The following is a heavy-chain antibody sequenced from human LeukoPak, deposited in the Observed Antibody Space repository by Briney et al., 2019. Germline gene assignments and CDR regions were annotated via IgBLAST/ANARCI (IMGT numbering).Heavy chain of an antibody. CDR2: ISAYNGNT. D-gene: IGHD3-22*01. V-gene: IGHV1-18*01. CDR1: GYTFTSYG. Sequence: ASVKVFCKASGYTFTSYGISWVRQAPGQGLEWMGWISAYNGNTNYAQKLQGRVTMTTYTSTSTAYMELRSLRSDDTAVYYCARDQTYYYDSSGPGDYWGQGTLVTVSS. CDR3: ARDQTYYYDSSGPGDY. J-gene: IGHJ4*02.